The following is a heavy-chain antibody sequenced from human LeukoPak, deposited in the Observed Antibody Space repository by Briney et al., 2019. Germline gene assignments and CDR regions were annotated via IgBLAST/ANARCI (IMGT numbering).Heavy chain of an antibody. CDR3: ARDRARVMEGYYYYYMDV. CDR2: MNPNSGNT. J-gene: IGHJ6*03. Sequence: PGASVKVSCKASGYTFTSYDINWVRQATGQGLERMGWMNPNSGNTGYAQKFQGRVTMTRDTSISTAYMELSRLRSDDTAVYYCARDRARVMEGYYYYYMDVWGKGTTVTVSS. V-gene: IGHV1-8*02. D-gene: IGHD2-8*01. CDR1: GYTFTSYD.